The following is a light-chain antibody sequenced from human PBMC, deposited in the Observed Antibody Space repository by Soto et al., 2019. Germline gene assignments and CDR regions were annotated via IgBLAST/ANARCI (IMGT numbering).Light chain of an antibody. CDR1: SSDVGGYNS. V-gene: IGLV2-8*01. CDR2: EVS. CDR3: SSYEGSNKAVV. J-gene: IGLJ2*01. Sequence: QSALTQPPSASGSPGQSVTISCTGTSSDVGGYNSVSWCQQYPGKAPKLMIYEVSKRPSGVPDRFSGSKSGNTASLTVSGRQAEDEADYYCSSYEGSNKAVVFGGGTKLTVL.